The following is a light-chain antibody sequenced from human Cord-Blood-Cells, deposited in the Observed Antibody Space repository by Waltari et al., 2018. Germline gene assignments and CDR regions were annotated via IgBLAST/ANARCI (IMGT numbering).Light chain of an antibody. Sequence: QSVLTQPPSVSAAPGQKVTLSCSWSSPNIGLNYVSWYQQHPGTAPKLLIFDNKKRPSGIPDRFSGSESGTSATLGITGLQTGDEADYYCGTWDSSLSAGVFGGGTKLTV. CDR3: GTWDSSLSAGV. V-gene: IGLV1-51*01. CDR1: SPNIGLNY. J-gene: IGLJ3*02. CDR2: DNK.